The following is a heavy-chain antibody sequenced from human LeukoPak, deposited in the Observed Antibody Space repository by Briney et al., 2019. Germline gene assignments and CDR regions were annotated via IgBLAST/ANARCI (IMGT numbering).Heavy chain of an antibody. CDR3: AKGRGWEASYYYYYMDV. D-gene: IGHD1-26*01. V-gene: IGHV3-30*02. Sequence: PGGSLRLSCAASGFTFSSYGMHWVRQAPGKGLEWVAFIRYDGSNKYYTDSAKGRFTISRDNPKNTLYLQMNSLRAEDTAVYYCAKGRGWEASYYYYYMDVWGKGTTVTISS. J-gene: IGHJ6*03. CDR2: IRYDGSNK. CDR1: GFTFSSYG.